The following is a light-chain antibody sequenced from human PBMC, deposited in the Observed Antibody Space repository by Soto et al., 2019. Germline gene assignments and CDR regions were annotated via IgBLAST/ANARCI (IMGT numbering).Light chain of an antibody. J-gene: IGLJ1*01. CDR3: TSYSCSDFFYV. CDR2: QVT. Sequence: QSALTQPASVSGSPGQSITISCTGTSSDIGGYYYVSWYQHHPGKAPKLLIYQVTNRPSRVSNRFSGSKSGNTASLTISGLQADDEADYYCTSYSCSDFFYVFGTGTKLTVL. V-gene: IGLV2-14*01. CDR1: SSDIGGYYY.